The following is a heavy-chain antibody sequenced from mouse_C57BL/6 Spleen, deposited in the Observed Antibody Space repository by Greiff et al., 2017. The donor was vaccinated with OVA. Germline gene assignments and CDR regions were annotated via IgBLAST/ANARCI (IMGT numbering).Heavy chain of an antibody. Sequence: VKLQQSGAELVKPGASVKMSCKASGYTFTSYWITWVKQRPGQGLEWIGDIYPGSGSTNYNEKFKSKATLTVDTSSSTAYMQLSSLTSEDSAVYYCARGGESPYWYFDVWGTGTTVTVSS. V-gene: IGHV1-55*01. CDR2: IYPGSGST. J-gene: IGHJ1*03. CDR1: GYTFTSYW. CDR3: ARGGESPYWYFDV.